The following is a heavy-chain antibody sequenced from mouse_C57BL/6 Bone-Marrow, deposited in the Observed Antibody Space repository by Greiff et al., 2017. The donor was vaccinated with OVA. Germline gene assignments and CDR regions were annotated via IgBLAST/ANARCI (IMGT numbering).Heavy chain of an antibody. J-gene: IGHJ2*01. Sequence: EVQLQQSGAELVRPGASVKLSCTASGFNIKDDYMHWVKQRPEQGLEWIGWIDPENGDTEYASKFQGKATITADTSSNTAYLQLSSLTSEDTAVYYCTPLLIYPYYFDYWGQGTTLTVSS. D-gene: IGHD2-10*01. V-gene: IGHV14-4*01. CDR3: TPLLIYPYYFDY. CDR1: GFNIKDDY. CDR2: IDPENGDT.